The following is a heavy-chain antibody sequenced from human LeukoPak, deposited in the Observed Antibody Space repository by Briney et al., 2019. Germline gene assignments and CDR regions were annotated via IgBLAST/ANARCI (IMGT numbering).Heavy chain of an antibody. CDR3: AKDWHILTGRNCFDP. J-gene: IGHJ5*02. Sequence: ASVKVSCKASGYTFSIYGFSWVRQAPGQGLEWMGWVTSYNGDTNYAQKFHGRVTMTTDTSTSTAYMELRSLRFDDTAIYYCAKDWHILTGRNCFDPWGQGTLVTVSS. CDR1: GYTFSIYG. CDR2: VTSYNGDT. V-gene: IGHV1-18*01. D-gene: IGHD3-9*01.